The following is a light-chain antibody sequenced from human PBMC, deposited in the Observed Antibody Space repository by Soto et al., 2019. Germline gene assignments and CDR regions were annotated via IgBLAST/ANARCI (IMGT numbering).Light chain of an antibody. J-gene: IGKJ1*01. CDR1: QTVGASY. CDR3: QQNGRSPWT. V-gene: IGKV3-20*01. Sequence: EIVLTQSPDTLSLSPGDRATVSCRASQTVGASYVAWYQHRPGQDPKFLMYGASTRATGIPDRFSGSGSGTEFTLTIDSLEPEDFGLYYCQQNGRSPWTFGQGTRGEI. CDR2: GAS.